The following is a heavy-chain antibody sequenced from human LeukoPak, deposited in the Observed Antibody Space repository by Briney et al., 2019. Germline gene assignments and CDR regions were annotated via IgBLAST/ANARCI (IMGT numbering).Heavy chain of an antibody. D-gene: IGHD3-3*01. CDR1: GYSFTAHY. V-gene: IGHV1-2*02. Sequence: ASVKVSCQTSGYSFTAHYVHWLRQPPGRGLEWMGWINARNGDTKYEQKSQGRVTMTRDTSINTAYMELSRLRSDDTAVYFCARETSGRFLEWLPLDSWGQGTLVTVSS. J-gene: IGHJ5*01. CDR3: ARETSGRFLEWLPLDS. CDR2: INARNGDT.